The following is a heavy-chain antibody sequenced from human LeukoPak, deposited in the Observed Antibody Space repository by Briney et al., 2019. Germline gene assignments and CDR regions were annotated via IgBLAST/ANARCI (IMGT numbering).Heavy chain of an antibody. CDR2: INHSGST. CDR1: GGSFSGYY. CDR3: ARLTLTGSLN. Sequence: PSETLSLTCAVYGGSFSGYYWSWIRQPPGKGLEWIGEINHSGSTNYNPSLKSRVTISVDTSKNQFSLKLSSVTATDTAVYYCARLTLTGSLNWGQGTLVTVSS. V-gene: IGHV4-34*01. D-gene: IGHD7-27*01. J-gene: IGHJ4*02.